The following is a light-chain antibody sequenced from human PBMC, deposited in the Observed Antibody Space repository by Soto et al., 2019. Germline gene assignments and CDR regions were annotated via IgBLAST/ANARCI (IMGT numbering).Light chain of an antibody. J-gene: IGKJ4*01. CDR2: LGS. CDR3: MQALQTPQLT. CDR1: QSLQHSNGYNY. Sequence: DFVMTQSPLSLPVTPGEPASISCRPGQSLQHSNGYNYLDWHLQKPGQPPQLLIYLGSNRSSGVPDRVSGSGSGTDFTLKISRVEAEDVGVYYCMQALQTPQLTFGGGTKVEIK. V-gene: IGKV2-28*01.